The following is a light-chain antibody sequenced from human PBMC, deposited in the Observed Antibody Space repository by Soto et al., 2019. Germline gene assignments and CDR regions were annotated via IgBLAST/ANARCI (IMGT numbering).Light chain of an antibody. V-gene: IGLV2-8*01. CDR1: SSDVGGYNR. CDR3: NSYADSNNWV. J-gene: IGLJ3*02. Sequence: QSALTQPPSASGSPGQSVTISCTGTSSDVGGYNRVSWYQHHPGKAPKLMIYEVSKRPSGVPDRFSGSKSGNTASLTVSGLQAEDEADYYCNSYADSNNWVFGGGTQLTVL. CDR2: EVS.